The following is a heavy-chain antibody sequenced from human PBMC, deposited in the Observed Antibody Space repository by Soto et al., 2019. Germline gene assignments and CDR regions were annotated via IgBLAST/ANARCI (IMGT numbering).Heavy chain of an antibody. CDR1: GYSFTSYW. D-gene: IGHD6-19*01. Sequence: GESLKISCKGSGYSFTSYWIGWVRQMPGKGLEWMGIIYPSDSDTRYSPSFQGQVTISADKSISTAYLQWSSLKASDTAMYYCARHLSSSGWYGYYFDYWGQGTLVTVPQ. CDR2: IYPSDSDT. J-gene: IGHJ4*02. CDR3: ARHLSSSGWYGYYFDY. V-gene: IGHV5-51*01.